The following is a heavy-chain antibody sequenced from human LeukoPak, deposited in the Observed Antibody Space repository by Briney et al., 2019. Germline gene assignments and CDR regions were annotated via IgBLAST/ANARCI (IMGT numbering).Heavy chain of an antibody. Sequence: PSETLSLTCAVYGGSFSGYYWSWIRQPPGKGLEWIGEINHSGSTNYNPSLKSRVTISVDTSKNQFSLKLSSVTAADTAVYYCASQWRQPPSYYYYYMDVWGQGTMVTVSS. D-gene: IGHD6-19*01. CDR1: GGSFSGYY. CDR3: ASQWRQPPSYYYYYMDV. V-gene: IGHV4-34*01. J-gene: IGHJ6*03. CDR2: INHSGST.